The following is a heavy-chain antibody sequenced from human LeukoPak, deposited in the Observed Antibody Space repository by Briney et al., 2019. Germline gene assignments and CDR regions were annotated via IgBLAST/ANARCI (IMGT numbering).Heavy chain of an antibody. CDR2: ISYDGSNK. CDR3: ARDRVSRAAITGAFDI. D-gene: IGHD2-15*01. J-gene: IGHJ3*02. Sequence: GGSLSLSCTASGFTFSSYAMHWVRQAPGKGLEWVAVISYDGSNKYYADSVKGRFTISRDNSKNTLYLQMNSLRAEDTAVYYCARDRVSRAAITGAFDIWGQGTMVTVSS. V-gene: IGHV3-30-3*01. CDR1: GFTFSSYA.